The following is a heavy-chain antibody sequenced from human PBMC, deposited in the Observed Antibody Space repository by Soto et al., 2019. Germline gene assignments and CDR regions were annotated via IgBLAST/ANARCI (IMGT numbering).Heavy chain of an antibody. CDR1: GHTLTDLA. CDR3: ATDRTAPIFVFDL. V-gene: IGHV1-24*01. J-gene: IGHJ5*02. Sequence: GTSVKVSCKVSGHTLTDLAMHWARQAPGKGLERMEDFDPEDGETLYAQKFQGRVTMTEDTSTDTAYMELTSLRSEDTAFYFCATDRTAPIFVFDLWGQGTLVTVSS. CDR2: FDPEDGET. D-gene: IGHD2-2*02.